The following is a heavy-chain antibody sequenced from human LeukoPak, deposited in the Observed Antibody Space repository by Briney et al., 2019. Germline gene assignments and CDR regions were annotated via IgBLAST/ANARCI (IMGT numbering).Heavy chain of an antibody. V-gene: IGHV3-30-3*01. CDR3: AREPSGNYRGGYFDY. CDR1: GFTVSTNY. D-gene: IGHD1-26*01. Sequence: GGSLRLSCAVSGFTVSTNYMSWVRQAPGKGLEWVAVISYDGSNTYYADSVKGRFTISRDNSKNTLYLQMNSLRAEDTAVYYCAREPSGNYRGGYFDYWGQGTLVTVSS. CDR2: ISYDGSNT. J-gene: IGHJ4*02.